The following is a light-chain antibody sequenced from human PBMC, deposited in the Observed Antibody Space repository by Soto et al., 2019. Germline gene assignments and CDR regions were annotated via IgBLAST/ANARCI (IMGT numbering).Light chain of an antibody. J-gene: IGKJ1*01. CDR3: QQYYSTPPT. V-gene: IGKV4-1*01. CDR2: WAS. Sequence: DIVMTQSPDSLAVSLGERATINCKSSQSVLYSSNNKNYLAWYQQKPGQPPKLLIYWASTREYGVPDRFSGSGSGTEFTLTISSLQAEDVAIYYCQQYYSTPPTFGQGTKVEIK. CDR1: QSVLYSSNNKNY.